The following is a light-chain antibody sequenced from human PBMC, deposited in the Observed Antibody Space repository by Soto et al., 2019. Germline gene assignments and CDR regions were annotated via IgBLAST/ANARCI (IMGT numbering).Light chain of an antibody. J-gene: IGKJ2*02. CDR1: QPLLHSNGFNY. CDR2: LGS. Sequence: DVVMTQSPLSLPVPPGEPASISCRSSQPLLHSNGFNYLDWYLQRPGQSPQLLIFLGSTRASGVPDRFSGSGSGTDFTLKISRVEAEDVGVYYCMQALQSPCTFGQGTKLEIK. V-gene: IGKV2-28*01. CDR3: MQALQSPCT.